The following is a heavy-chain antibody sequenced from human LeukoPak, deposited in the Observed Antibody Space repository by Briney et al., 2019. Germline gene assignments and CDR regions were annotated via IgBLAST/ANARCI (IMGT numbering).Heavy chain of an antibody. CDR2: IRSKPYGGTT. CDR3: TRGYDVLTGLSYFDY. CDR1: GFTFSDYY. D-gene: IGHD3-9*01. V-gene: IGHV3-49*03. Sequence: SLRLSCAASGFTFSDYYMSWIRQAPGKGLEWVGFIRSKPYGGTTEYAASVKGRFTISRDDSKTIAYLQMNSLKTEDTAVYYCTRGYDVLTGLSYFDYWGQGALVTVSS. J-gene: IGHJ4*02.